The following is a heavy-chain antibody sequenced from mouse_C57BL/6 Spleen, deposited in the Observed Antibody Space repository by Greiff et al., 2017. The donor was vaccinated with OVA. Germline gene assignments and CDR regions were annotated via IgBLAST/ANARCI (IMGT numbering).Heavy chain of an antibody. CDR3: AREGSYYFDY. V-gene: IGHV1-82*01. Sequence: QVQLQQSGPELVKPGASVKISCKASGYAFSSSWMNWVKQRPGKGLEWIGRIYPGDGDTNYNGKFKGKATLTADKSSSTAYMQLSSLTSEDSAVYVCAREGSYYFDYWGQGTTLTVSS. J-gene: IGHJ2*01. CDR2: IYPGDGDT. CDR1: GYAFSSSW.